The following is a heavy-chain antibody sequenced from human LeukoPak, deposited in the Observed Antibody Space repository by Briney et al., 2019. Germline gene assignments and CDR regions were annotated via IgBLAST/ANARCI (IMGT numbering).Heavy chain of an antibody. CDR1: GGSISSYY. J-gene: IGHJ4*02. CDR3: ARTARYSSGWLDY. V-gene: IGHV4-4*09. Sequence: SETLSLTCTVSGGSISSYYWSWIRQPPGKGLEWSGYIYTSGSTNYNPSLKSRVTISVDTSKNQFSLKLSSVTAADTAVYYCARTARYSSGWLDYWGQGTLVTVSS. CDR2: IYTSGST. D-gene: IGHD6-25*01.